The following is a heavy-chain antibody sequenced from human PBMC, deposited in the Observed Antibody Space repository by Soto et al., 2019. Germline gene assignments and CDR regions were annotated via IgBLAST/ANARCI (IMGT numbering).Heavy chain of an antibody. V-gene: IGHV4-34*01. CDR2: INHSGST. CDR1: GGSFSGCY. J-gene: IGHJ5*02. Sequence: PSETLSLTCAVYGGSFSGCYWSWIRQPPGKGLEWIGEINHSGSTNYNPSLKSRVTISVDTSKNQFSLKLSSVTAADTAVYYCARGVLVVVAARFDPWGQGTLVTVSS. D-gene: IGHD2-15*01. CDR3: ARGVLVVVAARFDP.